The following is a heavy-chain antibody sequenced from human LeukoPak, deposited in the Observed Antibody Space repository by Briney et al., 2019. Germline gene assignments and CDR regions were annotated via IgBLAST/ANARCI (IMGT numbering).Heavy chain of an antibody. CDR3: ARDLYGVSHDY. CDR2: IYSSGMT. V-gene: IGHV3-53*01. Sequence: GGSMRLSCAASGFTVSSNYMSWVRQAPGKGLEWVSVIYSSGMTYYADSVKGRFTISRDNSKNTLYLHMNSLRAEDTAVYYCARDLYGVSHDYWGQGTLVTVSS. J-gene: IGHJ4*02. D-gene: IGHD4-17*01. CDR1: GFTVSSNY.